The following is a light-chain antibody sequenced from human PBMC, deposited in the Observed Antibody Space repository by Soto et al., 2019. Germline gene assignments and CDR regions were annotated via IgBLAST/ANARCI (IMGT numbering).Light chain of an antibody. V-gene: IGKV3-11*02. CDR2: DAS. J-gene: IGKJ4*01. Sequence: EIVVTQSPATLSLSPGERATLSCRTSQSVGSYVAWYQKKPGQAPRLLNYDASNRATGIPARFSGSGSGRDFTLTINSLEPEDFAVYYCQQRSNWPPLTFGGGTKVEIK. CDR3: QQRSNWPPLT. CDR1: QSVGSY.